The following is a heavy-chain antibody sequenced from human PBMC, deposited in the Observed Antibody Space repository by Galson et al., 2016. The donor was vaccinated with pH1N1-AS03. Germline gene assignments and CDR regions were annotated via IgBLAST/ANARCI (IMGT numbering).Heavy chain of an antibody. CDR1: GYIFTGFY. V-gene: IGHV1-2*04. J-gene: IGHJ6*02. Sequence: SVKVSCKDSGYIFTGFYVHWVRQAPGQGLEWMGWINPNNGVTNYAQKFQAWVTMTGDTSISTAYMELYGLKSDDTAVYYCARDPRGPCSSATCATTYYFGMDVWGQGTTVIVSS. CDR2: INPNNGVT. CDR3: ARDPRGPCSSATCATTYYFGMDV. D-gene: IGHD1-26*01.